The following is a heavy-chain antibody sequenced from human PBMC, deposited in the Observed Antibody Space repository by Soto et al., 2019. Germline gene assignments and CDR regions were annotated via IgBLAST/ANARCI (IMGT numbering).Heavy chain of an antibody. CDR2: IVVGSGNT. CDR1: GFTFTSSA. D-gene: IGHD3-22*01. CDR3: AAESTYYYDRSGHLSLEY. V-gene: IGHV1-58*01. Sequence: SVKVSCKASGFTFTSSAVQWVRQSRVQRLELIGWIVVGSGNTNYAQKFQERVTITRDMSTSTAYMELSSLRSEDTAVYYCAAESTYYYDRSGHLSLEYWGQATLVTVS. J-gene: IGHJ4*02.